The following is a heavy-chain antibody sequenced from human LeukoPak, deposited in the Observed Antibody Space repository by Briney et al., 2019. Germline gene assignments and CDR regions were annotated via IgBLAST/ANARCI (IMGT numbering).Heavy chain of an antibody. V-gene: IGHV3-23*01. CDR1: GFTFDIYG. CDR3: GGGGGVMDY. CDR2: ITGSGGTT. J-gene: IGHJ4*02. Sequence: PGGSLRLSCAASGFTFDIYGMSWVRQAPGKGLEWVSTITGSGGTTYFADSVKGRFIISRDNSKNTLYLQMNSLRVEDTAVYYCGGGGGVMDYWGQGTLVTVSS. D-gene: IGHD3-16*01.